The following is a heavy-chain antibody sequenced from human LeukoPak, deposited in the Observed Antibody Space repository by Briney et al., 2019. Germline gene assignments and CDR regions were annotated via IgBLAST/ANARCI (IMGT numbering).Heavy chain of an antibody. CDR2: ISAYNGNT. D-gene: IGHD6-19*01. CDR1: GYTFTSYG. Sequence: ASVEVSCKASGYTFTSYGISWVRQAPGQGLEWMGWISAYNGNTNYAQKLQGRVTMTTDTSTSTAYMELRSLRSDDTAVYYCARVKQWLTKGAYFDYWGQGTLVTVSS. V-gene: IGHV1-18*01. CDR3: ARVKQWLTKGAYFDY. J-gene: IGHJ4*02.